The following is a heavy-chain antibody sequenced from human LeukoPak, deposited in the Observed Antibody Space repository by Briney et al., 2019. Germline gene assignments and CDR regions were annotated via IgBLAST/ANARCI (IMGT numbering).Heavy chain of an antibody. CDR1: GFTFSIYS. D-gene: IGHD6-19*01. J-gene: IGHJ5*02. Sequence: GGSLRLSCAASGFTFSIYSMNWVRQAPGKGLEWVSYISSSSSTIYYADSVKGRFTISRDNSKNTLFLQMNSLRTEDTAVYYCARASGIAVAWGQGTLVTVSS. CDR2: ISSSSSTI. V-gene: IGHV3-48*01. CDR3: ARASGIAVA.